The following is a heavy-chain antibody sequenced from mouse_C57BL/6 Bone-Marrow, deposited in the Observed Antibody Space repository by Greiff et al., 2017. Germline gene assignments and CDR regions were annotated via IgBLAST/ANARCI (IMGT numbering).Heavy chain of an antibody. J-gene: IGHJ4*01. CDR2: INPNNGGT. Sequence: EVKLQQSGPELVKPGASVKISCKASGYTFTDYYMNWVKQSHGKSLEWIGDINPNNGGTSYNQKFKGKATLTVDKSSSTAYMEIRSLTYEDSAVYYCARRGAMDYWGQGTSVTVSS. V-gene: IGHV1-26*01. CDR1: GYTFTDYY. CDR3: ARRGAMDY.